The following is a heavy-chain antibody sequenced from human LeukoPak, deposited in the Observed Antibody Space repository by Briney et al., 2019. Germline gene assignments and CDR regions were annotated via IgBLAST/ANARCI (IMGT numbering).Heavy chain of an antibody. V-gene: IGHV5-51*01. J-gene: IGHJ4*02. D-gene: IGHD3-3*02. CDR3: ARGGILDY. CDR1: GYSFTSYC. CDR2: IYRCDCDT. Sequence: GESLKIFCKGSGYSFTSYCIVWGRQMPGKGLEGRGIIYRCDCDTRYSPSFEGQVTISADKYISTAYLLLSNLKCADTAMFYCARGGILDYWGQGTLVNVSS.